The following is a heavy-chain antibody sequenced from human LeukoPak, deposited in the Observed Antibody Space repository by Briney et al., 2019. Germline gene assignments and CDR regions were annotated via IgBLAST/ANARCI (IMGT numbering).Heavy chain of an antibody. CDR1: GFTFDDYA. CDR3: AKVVSGSYSGAFDI. J-gene: IGHJ3*02. Sequence: GGSLRLSCAASGFTFDDYAMHWVRQAPGKGLEWVSLISWDGGSTYYADSVKGRFTISRDNSKNSLYLQMNSLRAEDTALYYCAKVVSGSYSGAFDIWGQGTMVTVSS. CDR2: ISWDGGST. D-gene: IGHD1-26*01. V-gene: IGHV3-43D*03.